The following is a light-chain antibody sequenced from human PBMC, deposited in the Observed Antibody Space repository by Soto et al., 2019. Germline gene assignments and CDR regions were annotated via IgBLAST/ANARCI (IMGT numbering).Light chain of an antibody. Sequence: EILLTQSPATLSLSPGERATLSCGASQSVRSNYLAWYQQKPGPPPRLLIYDASIRATGIPDRFSGSGSGTDFTLTISSLEPEDFAVYYCQQYDISPMTFGQGTRLDIK. CDR3: QQYDISPMT. J-gene: IGKJ5*01. V-gene: IGKV3D-20*01. CDR1: QSVRSNY. CDR2: DAS.